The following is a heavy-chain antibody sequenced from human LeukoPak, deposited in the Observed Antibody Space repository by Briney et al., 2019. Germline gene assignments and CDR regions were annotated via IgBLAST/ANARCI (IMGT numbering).Heavy chain of an antibody. CDR1: GFTFSDYY. J-gene: IGHJ4*02. CDR3: ARDPLYYYDSSGPVDY. Sequence: PGGSLRLSCAASGFTFSDYYMSWIRQAPGKGLEWVSYISSSGSTIYYADSVKGRFTISRDNAKNSLYLQMNSLRAEDTAVYYCARDPLYYYDSSGPVDYWDQGTLVTVSS. D-gene: IGHD3-22*01. CDR2: ISSSGSTI. V-gene: IGHV3-11*01.